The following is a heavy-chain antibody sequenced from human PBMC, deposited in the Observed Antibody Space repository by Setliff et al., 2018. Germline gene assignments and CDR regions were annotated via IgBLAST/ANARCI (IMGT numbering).Heavy chain of an antibody. Sequence: LRLSCEASGFTFSDNGMAWVRQSPGKGLEWVTGISWNSYHIDYAGSVRGRFTISRDNAKNSLYLQMYGLTTEDTAFYYCVKSDRDSSGWYPDYWGQGTLVTVSS. CDR3: VKSDRDSSGWYPDY. J-gene: IGHJ4*02. D-gene: IGHD6-19*01. CDR2: ISWNSYHI. CDR1: GFTFSDNG. V-gene: IGHV3-9*01.